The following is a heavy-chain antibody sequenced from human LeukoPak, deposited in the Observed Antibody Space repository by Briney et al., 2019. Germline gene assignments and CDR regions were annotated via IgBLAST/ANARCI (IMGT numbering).Heavy chain of an antibody. CDR2: IYSGGST. Sequence: GGSLRLSCAASGFTVSSNYMSWVRQAPGKGLEWVSVIYSGGSTYYADSVKGRFTISRDNSKNTLYLQMNSLRAEDTAVYYCARGMSGYYGMDVWGQGTTVTVSS. CDR3: ARGMSGYYGMDV. CDR1: GFTVSSNY. J-gene: IGHJ6*02. V-gene: IGHV3-66*01.